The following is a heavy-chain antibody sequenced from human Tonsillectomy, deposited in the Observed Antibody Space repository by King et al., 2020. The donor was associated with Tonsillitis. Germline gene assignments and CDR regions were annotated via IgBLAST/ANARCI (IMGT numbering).Heavy chain of an antibody. D-gene: IGHD3-10*01. CDR3: ASEKAVWFGDLWGEVFDI. Sequence: VQLVESGGGLVKPGGSLRLSCAASGFTFRNYSMNWVRQAPGKGLEWVSSISADSIYIYYADSVKGRFTISRDNDKNSLYLQMNSLRAEDTAVYDGASEKAVWFGDLWGEVFDIWGEGTMVTVSS. CDR2: ISADSIYI. J-gene: IGHJ3*02. CDR1: GFTFRNYS. V-gene: IGHV3-21*01.